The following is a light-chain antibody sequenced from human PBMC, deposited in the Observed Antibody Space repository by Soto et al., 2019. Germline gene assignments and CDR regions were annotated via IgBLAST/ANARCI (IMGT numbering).Light chain of an antibody. CDR3: CSYAGFSTLL. V-gene: IGLV2-23*01. CDR1: SSDVGTYDL. Sequence: QSVLTQPASVSGSPGQSVTISCTGSSSDVGTYDLVSWYQQHPGKAPKILIYEGTKRPSGVSNRFSGSKSGNTASLTISGLQAEDEADYFCCSYAGFSTLLFGGGTKLTVL. CDR2: EGT. J-gene: IGLJ3*02.